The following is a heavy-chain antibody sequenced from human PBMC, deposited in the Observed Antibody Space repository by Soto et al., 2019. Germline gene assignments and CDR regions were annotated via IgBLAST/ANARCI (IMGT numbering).Heavy chain of an antibody. V-gene: IGHV1-46*01. Sequence: GXSVKVSFNASGYTFTSYYMHLLRHTPGQGLEWMGIINPSGGSTSYAQKFQGRVTMTRDTSTSTVYMELSSLRYEDTAVYYCARARNCGGDCGFDYWGQGTLVTVSS. J-gene: IGHJ4*02. CDR2: INPSGGST. D-gene: IGHD2-21*02. CDR3: ARARNCGGDCGFDY. CDR1: GYTFTSYY.